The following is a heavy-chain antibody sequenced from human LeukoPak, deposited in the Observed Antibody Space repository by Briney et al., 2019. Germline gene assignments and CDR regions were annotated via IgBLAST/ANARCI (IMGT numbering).Heavy chain of an antibody. V-gene: IGHV3-30*02. CDR1: GFTFSSYG. D-gene: IGHD3-10*01. Sequence: GGSLRLSCAASGFTFSSYGMHWVRQAPGKGLEWVAFIRYDGSNKYYADSVKGRFTISRDNSKNTLYLQMNSLRAEDTAVYYCAKDGPLLWFGEFGYYYCYMDVWGKGTTVTISS. J-gene: IGHJ6*03. CDR2: IRYDGSNK. CDR3: AKDGPLLWFGEFGYYYCYMDV.